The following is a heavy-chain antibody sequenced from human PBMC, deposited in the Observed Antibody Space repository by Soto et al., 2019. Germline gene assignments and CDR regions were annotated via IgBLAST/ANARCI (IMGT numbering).Heavy chain of an antibody. CDR1: GGTFSSYT. D-gene: IGHD6-13*01. Sequence: QVQLVQSGAEVKKPGSSVKVSCKASGGTFSSYTISWVRQAPRQGLEWMGRIIPILGIANYAQKFQGRVTITADKSTSTAYMELSSLRSEDTAVYYCAREIAAPYYFDYWGQGTLVTVSS. J-gene: IGHJ4*02. CDR3: AREIAAPYYFDY. V-gene: IGHV1-69*02. CDR2: IIPILGIA.